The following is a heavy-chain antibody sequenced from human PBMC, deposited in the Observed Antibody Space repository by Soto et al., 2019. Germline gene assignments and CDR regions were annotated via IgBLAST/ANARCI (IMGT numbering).Heavy chain of an antibody. J-gene: IGHJ4*02. CDR2: IYHSGST. CDR1: GGSISSGGYS. V-gene: IGHV4-30-2*01. CDR3: AGSDDSSGYYYFDY. Sequence: SETLSLTCAVSGGSISSGGYSWIWIRHPPGKGLEWIGYIYHSGSTYYNPSLKSRVTISVDRSKNQFSLKLSSVTAADTAVYYCAGSDDSSGYYYFDYWGQGTLVTVS. D-gene: IGHD3-22*01.